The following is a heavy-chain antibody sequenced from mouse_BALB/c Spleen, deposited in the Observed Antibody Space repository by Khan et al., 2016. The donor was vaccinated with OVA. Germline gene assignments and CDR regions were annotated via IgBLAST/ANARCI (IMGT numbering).Heavy chain of an antibody. CDR1: GYTFTDYV. CDR3: ARGGYSVFAY. V-gene: IGHV1-81*01. Sequence: QVQLQQSGPELVKPGASLKVSCKASGYTFTDYVIGWVKQRTRQGLEWIGDIFPENTTPYYNDKFKDKATLTADKSSKTAYLQLSSLTSEDSAVYFCARGGYSVFAYWGQGTLVTVSA. J-gene: IGHJ3*01. D-gene: IGHD2-14*01. CDR2: IFPENTTP.